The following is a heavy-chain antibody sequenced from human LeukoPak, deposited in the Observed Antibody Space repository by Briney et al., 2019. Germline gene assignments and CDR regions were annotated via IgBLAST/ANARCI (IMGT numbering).Heavy chain of an antibody. D-gene: IGHD2-2*01. CDR2: VNQDGTEK. J-gene: IGHJ4*02. V-gene: IGHV3-7*01. CDR1: GFNFGDSR. Sequence: QPGGSLRLSCAASGFNFGDSRMTWVRQAPGKGLQWVANVNQDGTEKHFLDSVKGRSTISRDNAKNTLFLQMNSLRAEDTAVYSCTRELVVRAGDYFDNWGQGTLVTVSS. CDR3: TRELVVRAGDYFDN.